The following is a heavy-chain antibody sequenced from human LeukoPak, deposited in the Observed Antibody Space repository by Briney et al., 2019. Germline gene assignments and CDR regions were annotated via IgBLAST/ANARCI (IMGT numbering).Heavy chain of an antibody. V-gene: IGHV1-24*01. D-gene: IGHD5-24*01. Sequence: ASVKVSCKVSGYTLTELSMHWVRQAPGKGLEWMGGFDPEDGETIYAQKFQGRVTMTRDTSTSTVYMELSSLRSEDRAVYYCARDEMATIFDHWGQGTLVTVSS. CDR2: FDPEDGET. CDR3: ARDEMATIFDH. J-gene: IGHJ4*02. CDR1: GYTLTELS.